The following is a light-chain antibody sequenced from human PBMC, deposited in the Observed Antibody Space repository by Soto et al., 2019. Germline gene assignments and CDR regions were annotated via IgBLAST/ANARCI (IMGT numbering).Light chain of an antibody. CDR3: QQYGSSPWT. CDR1: QTISRNY. Sequence: IVLTQSPGTLSLSPGERVTLSCRASQTISRNYLAWYQQKPGLAPRLIMYHGSRRAAGTPDRFSGSGSGTDFTLTISRLEPEDFAVYYCQQYGSSPWTFGQGIKVDIK. CDR2: HGS. J-gene: IGKJ1*01. V-gene: IGKV3-20*01.